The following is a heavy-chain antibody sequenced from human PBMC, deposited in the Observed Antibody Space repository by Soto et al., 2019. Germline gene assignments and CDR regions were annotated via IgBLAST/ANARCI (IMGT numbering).Heavy chain of an antibody. V-gene: IGHV3-33*01. CDR3: ARDNRVAGNFFDY. J-gene: IGHJ4*02. CDR2: IWYDGSNK. Sequence: GGSLRLSCAASGFTFSSYGMHWVRQAPGKGLEWVAVIWYDGSNKYYADSVKGRFTISRDNSKNTLYLQMNSLRAEDTAVYYCARDNRVAGNFFDYWGQGTLVTVSS. CDR1: GFTFSSYG. D-gene: IGHD6-19*01.